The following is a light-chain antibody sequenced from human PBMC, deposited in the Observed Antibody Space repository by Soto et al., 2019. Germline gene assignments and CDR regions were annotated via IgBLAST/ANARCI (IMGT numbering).Light chain of an antibody. CDR2: DVS. CDR3: CSYAVSFVV. J-gene: IGLJ2*01. Sequence: QSALTQPRSVSGSPGQSVTISCSGTSSDVGGYKSVSWYQQHPGEAPKLMIYDVSERPSGVPDRFSGSKSGNTASLTISGLQTEDEADYYCCSYAVSFVVFGGGTKLTV. V-gene: IGLV2-11*01. CDR1: SSDVGGYKS.